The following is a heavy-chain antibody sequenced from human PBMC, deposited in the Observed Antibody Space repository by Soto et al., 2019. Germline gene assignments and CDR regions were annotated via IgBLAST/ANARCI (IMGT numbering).Heavy chain of an antibody. CDR2: IIPLFGTA. J-gene: IGHJ4*02. V-gene: IGHV1-69*01. CDR1: GGTFSRHA. CDR3: ARGWGYDSNDYYYAY. Sequence: QVQLVQSGAEVRKPGSSVKVSCKASGGTFSRHAISWVRQAPGQGLEWMGGIIPLFGTANHAQKFQGRVTIIADESTSTVYMELSSLRSEDTDMYYCARGWGYDSNDYYYAYWGQGTLVIVSS. D-gene: IGHD3-22*01.